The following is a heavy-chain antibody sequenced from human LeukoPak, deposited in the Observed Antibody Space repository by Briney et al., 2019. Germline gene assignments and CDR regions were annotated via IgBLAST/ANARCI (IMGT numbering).Heavy chain of an antibody. CDR2: INQDGSEK. CDR3: AELGITMIGGV. V-gene: IGHV3-7*01. J-gene: IGHJ6*04. D-gene: IGHD3-10*02. Sequence: GGSLRLSCVASGFTFVSHWMTWVRQAPGKGLEWVANINQDGSEKYYVDSVKGRFTISRDNAKNSLYLQMNSLRAEDAAVYYCAELGITMIGGVWGKGTTVTISS. CDR1: GFTFVSHW.